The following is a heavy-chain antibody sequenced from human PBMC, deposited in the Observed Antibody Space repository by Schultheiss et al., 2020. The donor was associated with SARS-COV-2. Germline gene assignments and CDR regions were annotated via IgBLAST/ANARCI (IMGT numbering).Heavy chain of an antibody. CDR3: ARDVRLWFGYEYYFDY. V-gene: IGHV1-2*02. CDR1: GYTFTGYY. Sequence: ASVKVSCKASGYTFTGYYMHWVRQAPGQGLEWMGWINPNSGGTNYAQKFQGRVTMTRDTSISTAYMELSRLRSDDTAVYYCARDVRLWFGYEYYFDYWGQGTLVNVSS. CDR2: INPNSGGT. D-gene: IGHD3-10*01. J-gene: IGHJ4*02.